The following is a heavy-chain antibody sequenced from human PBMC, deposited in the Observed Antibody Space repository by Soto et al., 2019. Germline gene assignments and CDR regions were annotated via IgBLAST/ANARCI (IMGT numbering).Heavy chain of an antibody. J-gene: IGHJ4*02. CDR2: IKQDGSEK. CDR3: ARAKKFGELFPPHFDY. V-gene: IGHV3-7*01. CDR1: GFTFSSYW. D-gene: IGHD3-10*01. Sequence: GGSLRLSCAASGFTFSSYWMSWVHQAPGKGLEWVANIKQDGSEKYYVDSVKGRFTISRDNAKNSLYLQMNSLRAEDTAVYYCARAKKFGELFPPHFDYWGQGTLVTVSS.